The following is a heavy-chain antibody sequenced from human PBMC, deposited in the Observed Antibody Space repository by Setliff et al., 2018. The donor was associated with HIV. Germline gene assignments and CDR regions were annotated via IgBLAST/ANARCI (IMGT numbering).Heavy chain of an antibody. J-gene: IGHJ6*03. V-gene: IGHV4-38-2*02. D-gene: IGHD6-13*01. CDR1: GYSISSSYY. Sequence: SETLSLTCTVSGYSISSSYYWGWIRQPPGKGLQWIESIYYRGSTYYNPSLKSRVTISVDTSKNQFSLKLRSVTAADTALYYCARGRYRSRWYASDHYYIDVWGKGTTVTVSS. CDR2: IYYRGST. CDR3: ARGRYRSRWYASDHYYIDV.